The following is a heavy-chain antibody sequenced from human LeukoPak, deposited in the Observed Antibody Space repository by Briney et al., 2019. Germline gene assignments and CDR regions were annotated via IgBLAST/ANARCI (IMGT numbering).Heavy chain of an antibody. D-gene: IGHD6-13*01. J-gene: IGHJ5*02. V-gene: IGHV3-23*01. CDR2: ISGSGGST. CDR3: AKGYIAAAEGNWFDP. Sequence: PGGSLRLSCAASGFTFSSYAMSWVRQAPGKGLEWVSAISGSGGSTYYADSVKGRFTISRDNSKNTLYLQMNSLRAEGTAVYYCAKGYIAAAEGNWFDPWGQGTLVTVSS. CDR1: GFTFSSYA.